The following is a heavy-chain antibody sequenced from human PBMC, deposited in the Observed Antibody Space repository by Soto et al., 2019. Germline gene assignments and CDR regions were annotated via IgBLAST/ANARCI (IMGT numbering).Heavy chain of an antibody. D-gene: IGHD4-4*01. V-gene: IGHV1-2*02. CDR3: ARSDDSTSYPLDL. CDR1: GYTFTNYY. J-gene: IGHJ5*02. CDR2: MNPRSGGS. Sequence: ASVKVSCKASGYTFTNYYMHWLRQAPGQGLEWMGWMNPRSGGSKYAQAFQDRVTMTRDASISTAYMEMTSVRHGDTAVYFCARSDDSTSYPLDLWGPGTLVTVSS.